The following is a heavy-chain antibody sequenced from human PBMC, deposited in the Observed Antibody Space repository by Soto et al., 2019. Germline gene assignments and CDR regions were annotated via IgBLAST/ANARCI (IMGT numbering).Heavy chain of an antibody. CDR3: ARFQPPGIEAAGTHDAFDI. CDR1: GGSFSGYY. CDR2: INHSGST. D-gene: IGHD6-13*01. V-gene: IGHV4-34*01. Sequence: SETLSLTCAVYGGSFSGYYWSCIRQPPGKGLEWIGEINHSGSTNYNPSLKSRVTISVDTSKNQFSLKLSSVTAADTAVYYCARFQPPGIEAAGTHDAFDIWGQGTMVT. J-gene: IGHJ3*02.